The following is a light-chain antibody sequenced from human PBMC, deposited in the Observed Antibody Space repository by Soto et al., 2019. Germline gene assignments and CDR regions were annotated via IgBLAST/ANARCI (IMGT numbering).Light chain of an antibody. J-gene: IGLJ1*01. CDR3: SSYAGSNNLV. Sequence: QSVLTQPPSASGSPGQSVTISCTGTSSDVGGYNYVSWYQQHPGKAPKLMIYEVSKRPSGVPDRFSGSKSGNTASLTVSGLQAEDEAHYYCSSYAGSNNLVFGTGTKVTVL. CDR2: EVS. CDR1: SSDVGGYNY. V-gene: IGLV2-8*01.